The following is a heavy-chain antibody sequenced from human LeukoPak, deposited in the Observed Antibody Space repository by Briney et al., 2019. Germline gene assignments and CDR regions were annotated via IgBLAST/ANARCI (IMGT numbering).Heavy chain of an antibody. CDR2: INHSGST. Sequence: PSETLSLTCAVYGGSFSGYYWRWIRQPPGKGLEWIGEINHSGSTNYNPSLKSRVTISVDTSKNQFSLKLSSVTAADTAVYYCARVNWNYGFDWFDPWGQGTLVTVSS. V-gene: IGHV4-34*01. CDR1: GGSFSGYY. J-gene: IGHJ5*02. CDR3: ARVNWNYGFDWFDP. D-gene: IGHD1-7*01.